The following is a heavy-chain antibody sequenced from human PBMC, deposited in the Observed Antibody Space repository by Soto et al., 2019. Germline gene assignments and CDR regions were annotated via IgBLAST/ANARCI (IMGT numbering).Heavy chain of an antibody. CDR1: GGSISSSSYY. D-gene: IGHD3-10*01. V-gene: IGHV4-39*01. J-gene: IGHJ4*02. CDR3: ARTMVRGARFDY. CDR2: IYYSGST. Sequence: SETLSLTCTVSGGSISSSSYYWGWIRQPPGKGLEWIGSIYYSGSTYYNPSLKSRATISVDTSKNQFSLKLSSVTAADTAVYYCARTMVRGARFDYWGQGTLVTVSS.